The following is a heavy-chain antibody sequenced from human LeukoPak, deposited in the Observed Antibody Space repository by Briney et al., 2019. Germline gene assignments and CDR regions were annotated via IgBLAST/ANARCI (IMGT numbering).Heavy chain of an antibody. D-gene: IGHD3-3*01. CDR1: RGTLSSYA. CDR2: IIPIFGTA. CDR3: ARDLGRGRFWSGFFKYYYYYMDV. Sequence: GASVKVSCKASRGTLSSYAISWVRQAPGQGLEWMGGIIPIFGTANYAQKFQGRVTITADKSTSTAYMELSSLRSEDTAVYYCARDLGRGRFWSGFFKYYYYYMDVWGKGTTVTVSS. V-gene: IGHV1-69*06. J-gene: IGHJ6*03.